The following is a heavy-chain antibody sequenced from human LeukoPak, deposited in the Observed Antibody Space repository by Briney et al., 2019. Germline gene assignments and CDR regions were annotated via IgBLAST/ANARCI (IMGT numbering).Heavy chain of an antibody. CDR3: ARDFYSGSYYEYYFDY. CDR2: ISSSSSYI. Sequence: GGSLRLSCAASGFTFSSYSMNWVRQAPGKGLEWVSSISSSSSYIYYADSVKGRFTISRDNAKNSLYLQMNSLRAEDTAVYYCARDFYSGSYYEYYFDYWGQGTLVTGSS. D-gene: IGHD1-26*01. J-gene: IGHJ4*02. V-gene: IGHV3-21*01. CDR1: GFTFSSYS.